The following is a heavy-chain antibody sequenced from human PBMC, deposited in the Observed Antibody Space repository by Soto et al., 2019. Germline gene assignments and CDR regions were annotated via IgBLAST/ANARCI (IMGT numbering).Heavy chain of an antibody. CDR1: GFTFSSYA. Sequence: EVQLLESGGGLVQPGGSLRLSCVASGFTFSSYAMSWVRQAPGKGLEWVSAITGSGGSTYYADSVKGRFTISRDNSKNTLYLQMNSLRADDAAVYHCAKGSSASRPYYCDYWGQGTLVTVSS. D-gene: IGHD2-15*01. J-gene: IGHJ4*02. CDR3: AKGSSASRPYYCDY. V-gene: IGHV3-23*01. CDR2: ITGSGGST.